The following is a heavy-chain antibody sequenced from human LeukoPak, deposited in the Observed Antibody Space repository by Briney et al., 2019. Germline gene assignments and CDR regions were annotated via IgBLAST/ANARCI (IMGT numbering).Heavy chain of an antibody. Sequence: GASVKVSCKASGYTFTSYGINWVRQAPGQGLEWMGLISAYSGNTNFAQKLQGRVTMTTDTSTSTAYMELRSLRSDDTAVYFCARGADTGSYGSLVYFDYWGQGTLVTVSS. CDR2: ISAYSGNT. CDR1: GYTFTSYG. D-gene: IGHD3-16*01. CDR3: ARGADTGSYGSLVYFDY. J-gene: IGHJ4*02. V-gene: IGHV1-18*01.